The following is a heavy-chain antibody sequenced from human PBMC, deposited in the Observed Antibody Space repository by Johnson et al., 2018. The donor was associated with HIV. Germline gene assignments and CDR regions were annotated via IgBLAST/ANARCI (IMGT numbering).Heavy chain of an antibody. D-gene: IGHD5-12*01. Sequence: VQLVESGGGLVKPGGSLRLSCAASGFTFSSSWMHWVCQAPEKGLEWVADIKCDGSEKHYMDSVKGRFTVSRDNAKNSLDLQMSSLGPEDTAVYYCSRHSPRGYIGYDACDIWGQGTVVTVAS. CDR1: GFTFSSSW. V-gene: IGHV3-52*01. J-gene: IGHJ3*02. CDR2: IKCDGSEK. CDR3: SRHSPRGYIGYDACDI.